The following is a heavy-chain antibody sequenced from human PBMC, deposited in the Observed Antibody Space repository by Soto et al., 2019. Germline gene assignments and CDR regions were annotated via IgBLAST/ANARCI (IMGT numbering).Heavy chain of an antibody. V-gene: IGHV3-23*01. J-gene: IGHJ4*02. CDR3: ARSPPTIVGATESNYFDY. CDR2: ISGSGGST. CDR1: GFTFSSYA. D-gene: IGHD1-26*01. Sequence: GGSLRLSCAASGFTFSSYAMSWVRQAPGKGLEWVSAISGSGGSTYYADSVKGRFTISRDNSKNTLYLQMNSLRAEDTAVYYCARSPPTIVGATESNYFDYWGQGTLVTVSS.